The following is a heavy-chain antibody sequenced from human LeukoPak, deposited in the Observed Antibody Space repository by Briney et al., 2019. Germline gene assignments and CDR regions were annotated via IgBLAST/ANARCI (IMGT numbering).Heavy chain of an antibody. Sequence: PGRSLRLSCAASGFTFSSYGMHWVRQAPGKGLEWVAVIWYDGSNKYYADSVKGRFTISRDNSKNTLYLQMNSLRDEDTAVYYCARTPRWLQYYYFDYWGQETLVTVSS. D-gene: IGHD5-24*01. V-gene: IGHV3-33*01. CDR3: ARTPRWLQYYYFDY. J-gene: IGHJ4*02. CDR1: GFTFSSYG. CDR2: IWYDGSNK.